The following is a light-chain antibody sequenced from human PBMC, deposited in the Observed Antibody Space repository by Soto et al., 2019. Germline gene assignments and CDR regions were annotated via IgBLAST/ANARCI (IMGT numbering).Light chain of an antibody. CDR1: SSDVGTYNY. V-gene: IGLV2-8*01. Sequence: QSALTQPPSASGSPGQTVAISCTGTSSDVGTYNYVSWYQQHPGKAPTLMIYDVIQRPSGVPARFSGSKSGNTASLTVSGLQPEDEADYYCCSYTTSSTYVFGTGTKVTVL. CDR3: CSYTTSSTYV. CDR2: DVI. J-gene: IGLJ1*01.